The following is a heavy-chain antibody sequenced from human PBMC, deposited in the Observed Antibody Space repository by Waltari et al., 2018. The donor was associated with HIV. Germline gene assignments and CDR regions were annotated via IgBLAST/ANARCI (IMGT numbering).Heavy chain of an antibody. CDR1: GFTFDKYA. Sequence: EVQLVESGGGLVQPGGSLRLSCAVSGFTFDKYAMHWVRQVPGKGLGWVSGFSLGSERIDSAESVKGRFTVSRDNAKNSLYLQMNSLRVEDTALYYCGKDLTPGGLDVWGQGTTVIVSS. CDR2: FSLGSERI. J-gene: IGHJ6*02. CDR3: GKDLTPGGLDV. V-gene: IGHV3-9*01.